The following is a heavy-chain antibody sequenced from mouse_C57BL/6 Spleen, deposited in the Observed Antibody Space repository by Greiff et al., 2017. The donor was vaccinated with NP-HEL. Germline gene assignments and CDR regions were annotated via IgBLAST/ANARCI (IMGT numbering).Heavy chain of an antibody. D-gene: IGHD1-1*01. J-gene: IGHJ2*01. CDR1: GYTFTDYY. CDR3: ARGGYYYGSSYRYYFDY. V-gene: IGHV1-75*01. Sequence: QVQLQQSGPELVKPGASVKISCKASGYTFTDYYINWVKQRPGQGLEWIGWIFPGSGSTYYNEKFKGKATLTVDKSSSTAYMLLSSLTSEDSAVYFCARGGYYYGSSYRYYFDYWGQGTTLTVSS. CDR2: IFPGSGST.